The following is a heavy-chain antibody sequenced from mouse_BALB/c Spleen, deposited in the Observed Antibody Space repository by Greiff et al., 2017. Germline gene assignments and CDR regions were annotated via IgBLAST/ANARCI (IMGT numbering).Heavy chain of an antibody. V-gene: IGHV3-2*02. J-gene: IGHJ4*01. CDR3: AKIYYDYDDAMDY. CDR1: GYSITSDYA. CDR2: ISYSGST. Sequence: EVQLQESGPGLVKPSQSLSLTCTVTGYSITSDYAWNWIRQFPGNKLEWMGYISYSGSTSYNPSLKSRISITRDTSKNQFFLQLNSVTTEDTATYYCAKIYYDYDDAMDYWGQGTSVTVSS. D-gene: IGHD2-4*01.